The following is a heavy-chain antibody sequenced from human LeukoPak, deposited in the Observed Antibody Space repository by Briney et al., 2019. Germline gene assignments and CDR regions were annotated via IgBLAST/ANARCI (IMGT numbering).Heavy chain of an antibody. Sequence: GGSLRLSCAASGFTFSSYAMSWVRQAPGKGLEWVSAISGSGGSTYYADSVKGRFTISRDNAKNSLYLQMNSLRAEDTAVYYCARDQDWNYAFDYWGQGTLVTVSS. CDR3: ARDQDWNYAFDY. CDR2: ISGSGGST. CDR1: GFTFSSYA. D-gene: IGHD1-7*01. V-gene: IGHV3-23*01. J-gene: IGHJ4*02.